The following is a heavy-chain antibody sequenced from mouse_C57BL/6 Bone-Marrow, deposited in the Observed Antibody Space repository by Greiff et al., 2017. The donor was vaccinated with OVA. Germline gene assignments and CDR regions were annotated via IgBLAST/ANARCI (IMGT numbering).Heavy chain of an antibody. V-gene: IGHV1-26*01. CDR3: ARSTTVVAPAY. CDR1: GYTFTDYY. Sequence: EVQLQQSGPELVKPGASVKISCKASGYTFTDYYMNWVKQSHGKSLEWIGDINPNNGGTSYNQKFKGKATLTVDKSSSTAYMELRSLTSEDSAVYYCARSTTVVAPAYWGRGTTLTVSS. CDR2: INPNNGGT. J-gene: IGHJ2*01. D-gene: IGHD1-1*01.